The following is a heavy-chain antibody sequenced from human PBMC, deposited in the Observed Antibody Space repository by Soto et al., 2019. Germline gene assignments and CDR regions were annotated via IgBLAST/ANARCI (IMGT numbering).Heavy chain of an antibody. D-gene: IGHD1-26*01. Sequence: SVKVSCKTSGGTFSSYSINWVRQAPGQGLEWMGEIIPIFGTANYAQKFQGRVTITADESTSTAYMELSSLRSEDTAVYYCARDGGRHSGGIDYWGQGTLVTVSS. CDR3: ARDGGRHSGGIDY. V-gene: IGHV1-69*13. J-gene: IGHJ4*02. CDR1: GGTFSSYS. CDR2: IIPIFGTA.